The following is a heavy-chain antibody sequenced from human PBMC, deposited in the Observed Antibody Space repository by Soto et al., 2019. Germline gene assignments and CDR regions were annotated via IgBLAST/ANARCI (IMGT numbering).Heavy chain of an antibody. V-gene: IGHV3-30-3*01. CDR2: ISYDGSNK. CDR1: GFTFSSYA. Sequence: QVQLVESGGGVVQPGRSLRLSCAASGFTFSSYAMHWVRQAPGKGLEWVAVISYDGSNKYYADSVKGRFTISRDNYKNTLYLQMNSLRAEDTAVYYCARGAETPQDYYYDMGVWGQGSTVTVSS. J-gene: IGHJ6*02. CDR3: ARGAETPQDYYYDMGV.